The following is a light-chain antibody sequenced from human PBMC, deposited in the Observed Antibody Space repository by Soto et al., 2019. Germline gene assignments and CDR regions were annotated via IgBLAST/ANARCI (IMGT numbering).Light chain of an antibody. J-gene: IGKJ3*01. CDR1: QSVSSSY. Sequence: EIVLTQSPGTLSLSPGERATLSCRASQSVSSSYLAWYQQKPGQAPRLLIYGASSRATGIPDRFSGSGSGTDFTLTISRLEPEDFAVYYCQQYGSPLFSPGTKVDIK. CDR3: QQYGSPL. CDR2: GAS. V-gene: IGKV3-20*01.